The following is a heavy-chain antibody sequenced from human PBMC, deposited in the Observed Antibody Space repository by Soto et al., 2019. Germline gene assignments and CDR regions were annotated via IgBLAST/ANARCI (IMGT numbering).Heavy chain of an antibody. D-gene: IGHD3-3*01. V-gene: IGHV1-2*02. J-gene: IGHJ4*02. Sequence: ASVKVSCKASGYTFTSYGISWVRQAPGQGLEWMGWIHSKSGGTNYAQKFQGRVTMTRDTSISTAYMELSRLTYDDTAVYYCARGGITVFGVIDYWGQGTPVTAPQ. CDR3: ARGGITVFGVIDY. CDR2: IHSKSGGT. CDR1: GYTFTSYG.